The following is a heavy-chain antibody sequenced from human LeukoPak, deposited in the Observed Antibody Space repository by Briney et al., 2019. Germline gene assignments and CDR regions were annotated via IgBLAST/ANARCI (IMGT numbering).Heavy chain of an antibody. J-gene: IGHJ4*02. Sequence: GGSLRLSCAASGFTFSSYAMHWVRQAPGKGLEWVAVISYDGSNKYYADSVKGRFTISRDNSKNTLYLQMNSLRAEDTAVYYCARRVVATINYFDYWGQGTLVTVSS. CDR1: GFTFSSYA. CDR2: ISYDGSNK. D-gene: IGHD5-12*01. V-gene: IGHV3-30-3*01. CDR3: ARRVVATINYFDY.